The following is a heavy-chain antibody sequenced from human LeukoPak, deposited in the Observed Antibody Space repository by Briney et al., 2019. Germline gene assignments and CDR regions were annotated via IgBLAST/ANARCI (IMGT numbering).Heavy chain of an antibody. CDR3: ARRKQEGWFDP. CDR2: IYYSGYT. V-gene: IGHV4-59*08. Sequence: PSETLSLTCTVAGGSMSSCYWSWIRQPPGKGLEWIGYIYYSGYTNYNPSLKSRVTISVDTSKNQFSLKLSSVTATDTAVYYCARRKQEGWFDPWGQGTLVTVSS. CDR1: GGSMSSCY. J-gene: IGHJ5*02.